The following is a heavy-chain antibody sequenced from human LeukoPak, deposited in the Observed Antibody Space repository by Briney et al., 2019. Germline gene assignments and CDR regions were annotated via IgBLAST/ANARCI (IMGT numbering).Heavy chain of an antibody. CDR1: GLTFSSYY. V-gene: IGHV1-46*01. D-gene: IGHD6-13*01. CDR2: INPSGGDT. Sequence: GASAKVSCKASGLTFSSYYMHWVRQAPGQGLEWMGLINPSGGDTSYAQKFQGRVTMTRDTSTSTVYMELRSLRSEDTAMYYCARDAAAAGTGLGWFDPWGQGTLVTVSS. CDR3: ARDAAAAGTGLGWFDP. J-gene: IGHJ5*02.